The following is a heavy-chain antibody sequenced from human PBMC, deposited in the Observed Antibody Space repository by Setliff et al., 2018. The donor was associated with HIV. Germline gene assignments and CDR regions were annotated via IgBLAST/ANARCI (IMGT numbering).Heavy chain of an antibody. D-gene: IGHD1-26*01. CDR1: GYTFTSYG. CDR3: ARGTRVGANDAFDI. CDR2: ISAANGDT. Sequence: ASVKVSCKASGYTFTSYGISWVRQAPGQGLEWMGWISAANGDTNFAQKFQGRVTMTTDTLTSTAYMELRSLRSDDTAVYYCARGTRVGANDAFDIWGQGTMVTVS. V-gene: IGHV1-18*01. J-gene: IGHJ3*02.